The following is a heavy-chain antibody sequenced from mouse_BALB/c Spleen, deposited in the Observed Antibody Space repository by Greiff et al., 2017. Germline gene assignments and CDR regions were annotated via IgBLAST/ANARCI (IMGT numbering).Heavy chain of an antibody. CDR3: ARFGTGYYYAMDD. CDR1: GYAFTNYL. Sequence: QVQLQQSGAELVRPGTSVKVSCKASGYAFTNYLIEWVKQRPGQGLEWIGVINPGSGGTNYNEKFKGKATLTADKSSSTAYMQLSSLTSDDSAVYFCARFGTGYYYAMDDWGQGTSVTVSS. J-gene: IGHJ4*01. V-gene: IGHV1-54*01. CDR2: INPGSGGT. D-gene: IGHD3-1*01.